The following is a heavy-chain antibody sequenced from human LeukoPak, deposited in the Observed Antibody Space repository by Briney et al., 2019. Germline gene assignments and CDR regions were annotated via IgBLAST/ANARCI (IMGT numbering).Heavy chain of an antibody. J-gene: IGHJ4*02. CDR3: ARDSPRLERPHNPCDY. Sequence: KSGGSLRLSCAASGFIFSDYGVNWVRQAPGKGLEWISSITSNSRFIYYADSVKGRFTISRDNAKSSLFLEVSSLRAEDTAVYFCARDSPRLERPHNPCDYWGQGTLVTVSS. D-gene: IGHD1-1*01. CDR1: GFIFSDYG. V-gene: IGHV3-21*01. CDR2: ITSNSRFI.